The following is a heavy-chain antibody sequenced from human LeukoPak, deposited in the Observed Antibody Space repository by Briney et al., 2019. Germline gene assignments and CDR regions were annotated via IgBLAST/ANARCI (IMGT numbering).Heavy chain of an antibody. V-gene: IGHV3-30*18. CDR3: AKGRDSWSNKIDY. J-gene: IGHJ4*02. CDR2: ISYHRSNK. D-gene: IGHD3-3*01. CDR1: GFTFSSYG. Sequence: GGSLRLSCAASGFTFSSYGMYWVRQAPGKGLEWVAVISYHRSNKYYADSVKGRFTISRDNSKNTLYLQMNSLRGEDTAVYYCAKGRDSWSNKIDYWYQGTRVIVSS.